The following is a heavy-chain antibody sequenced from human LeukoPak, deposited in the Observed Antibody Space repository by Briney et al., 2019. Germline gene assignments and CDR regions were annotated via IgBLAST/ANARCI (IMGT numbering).Heavy chain of an antibody. CDR1: GYTFTGYY. CDR3: ARDHYTAMVPDY. Sequence: ASVKVSCKASGYTFTGYYMHWVRQAPGQGLEWMGWINPNSGGTNYAQKFQGRVTMTRDTSISTAYMELSRLRSDDTAVYYCARDHYTAMVPDYWGQGTLVTVSS. CDR2: INPNSGGT. J-gene: IGHJ4*02. D-gene: IGHD5-18*01. V-gene: IGHV1-2*02.